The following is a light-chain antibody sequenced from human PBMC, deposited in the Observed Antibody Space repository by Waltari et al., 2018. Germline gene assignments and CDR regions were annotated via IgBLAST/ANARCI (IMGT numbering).Light chain of an antibody. J-gene: IGKJ2*01. V-gene: IGKV1-39*01. CDR3: QHSYSTLFMFT. CDR1: LSTSTY. CDR2: AES. Sequence: EMQMSQSPSSLSASVHARITITRRARLSTSTYLNLYQHIPGKAPRLLIYAESSLQSGVPSRFSCSGSGTDFTLTISSLQPEDFATYYCQHSYSTLFMFTFGQGTRLDLK.